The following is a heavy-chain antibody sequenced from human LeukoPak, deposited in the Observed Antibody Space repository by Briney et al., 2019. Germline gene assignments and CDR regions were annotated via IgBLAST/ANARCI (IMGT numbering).Heavy chain of an antibody. CDR3: ARQGHYYDSSGYYCDY. CDR2: IYPGDSDT. D-gene: IGHD3-22*01. V-gene: IGHV5-51*01. Sequence: GESLKISCKGSGYSFTSYWIGWVRQMPGKGLEWMGIIYPGDSDTRYSPSFQGQVTISADKSISTAYLQWSSLKASDTAMYYCARQGHYYDSSGYYCDYWGQGTLVTVSS. J-gene: IGHJ4*02. CDR1: GYSFTSYW.